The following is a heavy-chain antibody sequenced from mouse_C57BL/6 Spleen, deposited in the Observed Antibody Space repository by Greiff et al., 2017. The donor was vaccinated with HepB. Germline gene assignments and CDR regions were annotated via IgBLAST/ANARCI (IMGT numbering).Heavy chain of an antibody. CDR1: GYTFTSYR. D-gene: IGHD2-10*01. CDR3: ARSLLWDLDY. J-gene: IGHJ2*01. V-gene: IGHV1-50*01. CDR2: IDPSDSYT. Sequence: QVQLQQPGAELVKPGASVKLSCKASGYTFTSYRMQWVKQRPGQGLEWIGEIDPSDSYTNYNQKFKGQATLTVDTSSSTAYMQLSRQTSEDSAGVYCARSLLWDLDYWGQGTTLTVSS.